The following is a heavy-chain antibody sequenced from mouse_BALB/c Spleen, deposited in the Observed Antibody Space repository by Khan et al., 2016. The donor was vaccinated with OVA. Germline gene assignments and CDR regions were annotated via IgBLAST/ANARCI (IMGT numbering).Heavy chain of an antibody. CDR3: ARGGAVVPDWYFDV. CDR1: GYSITSGYR. D-gene: IGHD1-1*01. CDR2: ISYDGSN. Sequence: EVQLQESGPGLVKPSQSLSLTCSVTGYSITSGYRWNWIRQFPGNKLEWMGYISYDGSNNYNPSLKNRISITRDTSKNQFFLKLNTVTNEDTATYYCARGGAVVPDWYFDVWGAGTTVTVSS. V-gene: IGHV3-6*02. J-gene: IGHJ1*01.